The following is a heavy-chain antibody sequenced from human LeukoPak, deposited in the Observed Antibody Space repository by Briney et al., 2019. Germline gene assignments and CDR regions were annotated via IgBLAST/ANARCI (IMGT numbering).Heavy chain of an antibody. D-gene: IGHD2-15*01. CDR3: ARHRYCSGGSCYSGFFGY. CDR2: INHSGST. CDR1: GDSFSYFY. J-gene: IGHJ4*02. Sequence: SETLSLTCTVSGDSFSYFYWSWIRQPPGKGLEWIGEINHSGSTNYNPSLKSRVTISVDTSKNQFSLKLSSVTAADTAVYYCARHRYCSGGSCYSGFFGYWGQGTLVTVSS. V-gene: IGHV4-34*01.